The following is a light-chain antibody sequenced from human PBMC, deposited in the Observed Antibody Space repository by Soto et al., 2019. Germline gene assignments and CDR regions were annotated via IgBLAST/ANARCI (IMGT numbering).Light chain of an antibody. CDR2: GLS. Sequence: DIQMTQSPSSLSASVGDRVTITCRASQGIRNELGWYQQKPGRAPKRLIYGLSNLQSGVPSRFSGSASGTEFTLTISSLQPEDSANDYCLQHNTYPWTFGQGTKVEVK. V-gene: IGKV1-17*01. CDR1: QGIRNE. J-gene: IGKJ1*01. CDR3: LQHNTYPWT.